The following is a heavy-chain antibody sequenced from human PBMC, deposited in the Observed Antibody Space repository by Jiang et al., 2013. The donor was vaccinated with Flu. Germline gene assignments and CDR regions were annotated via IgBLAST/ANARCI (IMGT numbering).Heavy chain of an antibody. V-gene: IGHV4-4*07. Sequence: QLVESGPGLVKPSETLSLTCTVSGGSVHSYYWSWIRQPAGKGLEWIGHIFTNGSTNYNPSLTRRVTMSKETSKNQFSLKLRSVTAADTAVYYCARVGGGTYYYYFDLWGRGTLVTVSS. CDR2: IFTNGST. D-gene: IGHD1-26*01. J-gene: IGHJ2*01. CDR1: GGSVHSYY. CDR3: ARVGGGTYYYYFDL.